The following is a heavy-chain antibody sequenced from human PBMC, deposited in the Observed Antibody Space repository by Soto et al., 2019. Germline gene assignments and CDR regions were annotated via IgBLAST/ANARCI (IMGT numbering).Heavy chain of an antibody. CDR3: ARDARKYYYYYGMDV. CDR2: IWYDGSNK. CDR1: GFTFSSYG. Sequence: GGSLRLSCAASGFTFSSYGMHWVRQAPGKGLEWVAVIWYDGSNKYYADSVKGRFTISRDNSKNTLYLQMNSLRAEDTAVYYCARDARKYYYYYGMDVWGQGTTVTVSS. J-gene: IGHJ6*02. V-gene: IGHV3-33*01.